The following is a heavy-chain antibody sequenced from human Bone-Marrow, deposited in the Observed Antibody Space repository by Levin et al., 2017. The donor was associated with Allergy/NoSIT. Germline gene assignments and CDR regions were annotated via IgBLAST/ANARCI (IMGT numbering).Heavy chain of an antibody. D-gene: IGHD1-26*01. CDR2: IYWDDDK. CDR1: GFSLSTSREG. Sequence: KGSGPTLVKPTQTLTLTCTFSGFSLSTSREGVGWIRQPPGKALEWLAVIYWDDDKRYRPSLKSRLTITKDTSKNQVSLTMTNMDPVDTATYFCAHTSVGSLRLDPFDLWGQGTMVTVSS. J-gene: IGHJ3*01. CDR3: AHTSVGSLRLDPFDL. V-gene: IGHV2-5*02.